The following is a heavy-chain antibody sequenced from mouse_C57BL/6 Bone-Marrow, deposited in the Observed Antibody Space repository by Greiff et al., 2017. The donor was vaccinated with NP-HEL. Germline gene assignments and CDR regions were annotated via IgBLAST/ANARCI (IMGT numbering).Heavy chain of an antibody. V-gene: IGHV2-5*01. Sequence: QVQLQQSGPDLVQPSQSLSITCTVSGFSFTSSGVHWVRQSPGKGLEWLGGIWRGGGTDSNAAFIYRLGTTKDDSKSQGFFKMNRLQVDYTAIYFCFNVIIVSELDYWGQGTSVTVSA. CDR3: FNVIIVSELDY. CDR1: GFSFTSSG. D-gene: IGHD1-1*01. CDR2: IWRGGGT. J-gene: IGHJ4*01.